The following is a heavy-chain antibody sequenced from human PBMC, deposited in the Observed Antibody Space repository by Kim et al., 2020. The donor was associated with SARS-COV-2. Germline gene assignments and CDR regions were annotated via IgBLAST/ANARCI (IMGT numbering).Heavy chain of an antibody. D-gene: IGHD3-10*01. CDR2: T. J-gene: IGHJ4*02. V-gene: IGHV3-64*04. Sequence: TFDTDTVKGRFTISRDNSKNTVNLQLNILRPEEAAVYYCARGSRPLREFSVWSQGTLVTV. CDR3: ARGSRPLREFSV.